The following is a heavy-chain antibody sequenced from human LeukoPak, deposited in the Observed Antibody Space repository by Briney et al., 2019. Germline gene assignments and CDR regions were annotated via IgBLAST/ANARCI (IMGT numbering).Heavy chain of an antibody. CDR2: IYTSGST. Sequence: SETLSLTCTVSGGSISSYYWSWIRQPAGKGLEWVGRIYTSGSTNYNPSLKSRVTISVDTSKNQFSLKLSSVAAADPAVYYCAREIVRGHYYYGMDVWGQGTTVTVSS. D-gene: IGHD2-21*01. CDR1: GGSISSYY. J-gene: IGHJ6*02. CDR3: AREIVRGHYYYGMDV. V-gene: IGHV4-4*07.